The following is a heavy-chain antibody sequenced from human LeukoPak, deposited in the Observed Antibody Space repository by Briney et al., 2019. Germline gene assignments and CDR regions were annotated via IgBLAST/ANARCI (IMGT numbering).Heavy chain of an antibody. V-gene: IGHV4-34*01. CDR2: IDHSGST. J-gene: IGHJ5*02. CDR3: ENRIRYCTNGVCSNWFDP. Sequence: PSETLSLTCAVYGGSLSGNYWSWIRQPPGKGLEWIGEIDHSGSTNYNPSLKSRVTIPVDTSKNQFSLKLSSVTAADTSLYHGENRIRYCTNGVCSNWFDPWGPGTLVTVSS. D-gene: IGHD2-8*01. CDR1: GGSLSGNY.